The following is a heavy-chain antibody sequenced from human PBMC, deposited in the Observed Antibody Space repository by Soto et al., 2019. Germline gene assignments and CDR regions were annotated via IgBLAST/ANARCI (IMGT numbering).Heavy chain of an antibody. Sequence: PRGSLRLSCAASGFTLSSYWMSWVRQAPGKGLEWVANRKQDGREKYYVDSVKGRFTISRDNAKNALYLQMNSLRAEDTAVYYCARDISPYDYIWGSYRYTGPRDYWGQGTLVTVSS. CDR2: RKQDGREK. CDR1: GFTLSSYW. V-gene: IGHV3-7*01. D-gene: IGHD3-16*02. CDR3: ARDISPYDYIWGSYRYTGPRDY. J-gene: IGHJ4*02.